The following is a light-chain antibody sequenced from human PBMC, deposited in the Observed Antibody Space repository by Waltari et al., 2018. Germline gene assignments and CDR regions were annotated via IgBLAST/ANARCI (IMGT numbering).Light chain of an antibody. J-gene: IGKJ4*01. Sequence: EVVLTQSPATLSLSPGERATLSCRASQSVSTSLGWYQQKPGQTPRLLIYDASTRATGIPARFRGSGSGTDFTLTITSLEPEDFAVYYCQQRSNWPPVVTFGGGTKVEIK. CDR2: DAS. V-gene: IGKV3-11*01. CDR3: QQRSNWPPVVT. CDR1: QSVSTS.